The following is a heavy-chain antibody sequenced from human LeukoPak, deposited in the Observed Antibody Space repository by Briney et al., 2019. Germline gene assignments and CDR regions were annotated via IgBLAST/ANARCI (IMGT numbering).Heavy chain of an antibody. Sequence: ASVKVSCKASGYTFTDYHMHWVRQAPGQGLEWMGWINPNSGGTNSAQKFQGRVTMTRDTSISTGYMELSRLRSDDTAVYYCARGVSGYFYLFDCWGQGTLVTVSS. D-gene: IGHD3-22*01. CDR1: GYTFTDYH. CDR3: ARGVSGYFYLFDC. V-gene: IGHV1-2*02. CDR2: INPNSGGT. J-gene: IGHJ4*02.